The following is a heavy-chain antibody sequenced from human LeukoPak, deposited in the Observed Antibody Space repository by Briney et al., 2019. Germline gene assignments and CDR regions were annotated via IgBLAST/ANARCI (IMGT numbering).Heavy chain of an antibody. CDR2: ISSSSSYI. CDR1: GFSFSTWW. Sequence: GGSLRLSCAASGFSFSTWWMSWVRQAPGKGLEWVSSISSSSSYIYYADSVKGRFTISRDNAKNSLYLQMNSLRAEDTAVYYCARASYCTNGVCYAYYYYMDVWGKGTTVTVSS. D-gene: IGHD2-8*01. V-gene: IGHV3-21*01. CDR3: ARASYCTNGVCYAYYYYMDV. J-gene: IGHJ6*03.